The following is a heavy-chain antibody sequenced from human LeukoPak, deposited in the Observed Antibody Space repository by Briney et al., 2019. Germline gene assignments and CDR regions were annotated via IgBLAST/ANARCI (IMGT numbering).Heavy chain of an antibody. Sequence: ASVKVSCKASGYTFTSYSISWVRQAPGQGLEWMGWMNPNSGNTGYAQKFQGRVTITRNTSISTAYMELSSLRSEDTAVYYCARARDCSGTSCYTDWFDPWGQGTLVTVSS. CDR2: MNPNSGNT. V-gene: IGHV1-8*03. CDR1: GYTFTSYS. CDR3: ARARDCSGTSCYTDWFDP. J-gene: IGHJ5*02. D-gene: IGHD2-2*02.